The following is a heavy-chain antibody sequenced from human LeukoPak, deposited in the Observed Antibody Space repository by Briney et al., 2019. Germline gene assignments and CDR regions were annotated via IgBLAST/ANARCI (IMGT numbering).Heavy chain of an antibody. J-gene: IGHJ4*02. CDR1: GFTFSSYW. CDR2: IKGDGSHT. CDR3: AREELVPPYYFDY. Sequence: GGSLRLSCAASGFTFSSYWMHWVRQAPGKGLVWVSRIKGDGSHTIYADSVKGRFTISRDNAKNSLYLQMNSLRAEDTAVYYCAREELVPPYYFDYWGQGTLVTVSS. V-gene: IGHV3-74*01. D-gene: IGHD1-7*01.